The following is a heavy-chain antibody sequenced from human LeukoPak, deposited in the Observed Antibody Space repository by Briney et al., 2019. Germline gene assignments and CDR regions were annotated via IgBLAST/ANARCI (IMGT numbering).Heavy chain of an antibody. Sequence: GGSLRLSCAASGFTFSSYAMHWVRQAPGKGLEYVSAISSNGGSTYYANSVKGRFTISRDNAKNSLYLQMNSLRAEDTAVYYCARDEVGATTEFDYWGQGTLVTVSS. V-gene: IGHV3-64*01. D-gene: IGHD1-26*01. J-gene: IGHJ4*02. CDR2: ISSNGGST. CDR1: GFTFSSYA. CDR3: ARDEVGATTEFDY.